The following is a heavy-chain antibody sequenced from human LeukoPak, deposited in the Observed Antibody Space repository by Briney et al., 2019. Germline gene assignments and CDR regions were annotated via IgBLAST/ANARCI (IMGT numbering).Heavy chain of an antibody. CDR3: ARERIRYSSGWYENGMDV. V-gene: IGHV1-2*02. CDR1: GYTFTGYY. CDR2: INPNSGGT. J-gene: IGHJ6*02. Sequence: VASVKVSCKASGYTFTGYYMHWVRQAPGQGLEWMGWINPNSGGTNYAQKFQGRVTMTRDTSISTAYMELSRLRSDDMAVYYCARERIRYSSGWYENGMDVWGQGTTVTVSS. D-gene: IGHD6-19*01.